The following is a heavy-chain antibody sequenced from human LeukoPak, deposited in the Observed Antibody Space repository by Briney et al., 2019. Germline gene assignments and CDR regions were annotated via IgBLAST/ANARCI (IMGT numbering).Heavy chain of an antibody. J-gene: IGHJ4*02. CDR2: INPNSGDT. D-gene: IGHD2-2*01. V-gene: IGHV1-2*06. CDR3: ARDYCSSTSCLFDY. Sequence: ASVKVSCKASGYTFTGYHMHWVRPAPGQGLEWMGRINPNSGDTNNAQKFQGRVTMTRDTSISTAYMDLSRLTSDDTAVYYCARDYCSSTSCLFDYWGQGTLVTVSS. CDR1: GYTFTGYH.